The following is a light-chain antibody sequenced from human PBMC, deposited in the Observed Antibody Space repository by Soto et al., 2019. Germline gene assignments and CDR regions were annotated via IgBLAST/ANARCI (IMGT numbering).Light chain of an antibody. Sequence: EIVMTQSPATLSVSPGERVTLSCRASQSVFTNLAWSQHKPGQAPRLLIYGASTRATGLPARFSGSGSGTEFTLTISSLQSEDFALYYCQQYNNWPYTFGQGTQLEIK. J-gene: IGKJ2*01. V-gene: IGKV3-15*01. CDR3: QQYNNWPYT. CDR2: GAS. CDR1: QSVFTN.